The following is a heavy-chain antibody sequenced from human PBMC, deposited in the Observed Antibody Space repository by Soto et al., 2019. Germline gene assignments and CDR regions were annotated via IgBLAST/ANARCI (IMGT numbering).Heavy chain of an antibody. CDR3: ARDGSGTIGVH. D-gene: IGHD3-10*01. V-gene: IGHV3-23*01. CDR1: GFTFSSYA. CDR2: ISGSDVRT. Sequence: EVQLLESGGGLVQPGGSLRLSCAASGFTFSSYAMSWVRQAPGKGLEWVSTISGSDVRTYYADSVKGRFTISRDNSKNTLYLQMNSLRAEDTAVYYCARDGSGTIGVHWGQGTLVTVSS. J-gene: IGHJ4*02.